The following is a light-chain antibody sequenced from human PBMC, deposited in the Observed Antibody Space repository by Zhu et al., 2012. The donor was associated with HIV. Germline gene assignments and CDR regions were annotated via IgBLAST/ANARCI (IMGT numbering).Light chain of an antibody. V-gene: IGKV3-20*01. CDR3: QQYGDSVT. CDR2: GVS. Sequence: EIVLTQYPGTLSLSPGDKTILSCKASQSVSSLAWYQQKPGQAPSLVIYGVSNRATGIPDRFSGSGSGTDFTLIIRRLEPEDFAVYYCQQYGDSVTFGPGTRVDFK. CDR1: QSVSS. J-gene: IGKJ3*01.